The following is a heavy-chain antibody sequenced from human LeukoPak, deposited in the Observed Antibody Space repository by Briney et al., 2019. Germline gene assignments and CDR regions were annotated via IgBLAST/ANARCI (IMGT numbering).Heavy chain of an antibody. J-gene: IGHJ4*02. CDR3: AKQTVFGVAKNLGGTIGAEFDY. Sequence: GGSLRLSCAASGFTFSSYAMSWVRQAPGKGLEWVSAISGSGGRTYYADSVKGRFTNSRDNSKNTLYLQMNSLRAEDTAVYYCAKQTVFGVAKNLGGTIGAEFDYWGQGTLVTVSS. V-gene: IGHV3-23*01. CDR2: ISGSGGRT. CDR1: GFTFSSYA. D-gene: IGHD3-3*01.